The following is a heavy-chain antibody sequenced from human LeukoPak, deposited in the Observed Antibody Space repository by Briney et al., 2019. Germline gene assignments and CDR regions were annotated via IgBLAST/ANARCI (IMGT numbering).Heavy chain of an antibody. V-gene: IGHV1-2*02. J-gene: IGHJ6*03. CDR1: GYTFTGYY. CDR2: INPNSGGT. CDR3: ARDRQGIEDYYYYYVDV. Sequence: ASVKVSCKASGYTFTGYYMHWVRQAPGQGLEWMGWINPNSGGTNYAQKFQGRVTMTRDTSISTAYMDLSRLRSDDTAVYYCARDRQGIEDYYYYYVDVWGKGTTVTVSS. D-gene: IGHD2-15*01.